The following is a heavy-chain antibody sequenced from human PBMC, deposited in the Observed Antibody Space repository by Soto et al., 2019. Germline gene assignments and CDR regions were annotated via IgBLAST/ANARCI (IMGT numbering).Heavy chain of an antibody. Sequence: GGSLRLSCAASGFTFSSYAMSWVRQAPGKGLEWVSAISGSGGSTYYADSVKGRFTISRDNSKNTLYLQMNSLRAEDTAVYYCAKDPGRGSYYGDYFDYWGQGTLVTVSS. CDR1: GFTFSSYA. CDR2: ISGSGGST. CDR3: AKDPGRGSYYGDYFDY. V-gene: IGHV3-23*01. J-gene: IGHJ4*02. D-gene: IGHD1-26*01.